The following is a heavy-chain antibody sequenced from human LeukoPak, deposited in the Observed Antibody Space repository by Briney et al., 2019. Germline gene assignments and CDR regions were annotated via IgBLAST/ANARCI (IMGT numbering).Heavy chain of an antibody. Sequence: SETLSLTCTVSGGSISSSSYYWGWIRQPPGKGLEWIGSIYYSGTTYYNPSLQSRVTMSVDTSKNQFSLKLSSVTAADTAVYYCARDGNTIFGVVITYYFDYWGQGILVTVSS. CDR3: ARDGNTIFGVVITYYFDY. J-gene: IGHJ4*02. D-gene: IGHD3-3*01. CDR1: GGSISSSSYY. CDR2: IYYSGTT. V-gene: IGHV4-39*07.